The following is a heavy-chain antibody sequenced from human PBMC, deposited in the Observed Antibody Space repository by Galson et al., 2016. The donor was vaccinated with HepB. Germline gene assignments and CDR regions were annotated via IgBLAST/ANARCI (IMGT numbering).Heavy chain of an antibody. D-gene: IGHD3-16*01. CDR2: INHGGTT. V-gene: IGHV4-34*01. CDR1: GGTLSGYH. Sequence: ETLSLTCSVHGGTLSGYHWSWIRQPPGKGLECIGEINHGGTTNYIPSLKSRLTISVDTSKNQFSLKLTPVTAADTAVYYCARFGPGWGMFSSRRWFDPWGQGTLVTVSS. CDR3: ARFGPGWGMFSSRRWFDP. J-gene: IGHJ5*02.